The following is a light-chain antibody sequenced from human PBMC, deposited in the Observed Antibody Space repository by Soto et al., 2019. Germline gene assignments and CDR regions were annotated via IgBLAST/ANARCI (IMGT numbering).Light chain of an antibody. CDR3: GTWDSSLSAGV. Sequence: QSVLTQPPSVSAAPGQKVTISCSGSSSNTGNNYVSWYQQLPGTAPKLLIYDNNKRPSGIPDRFSGSKSGTSATLGITGLQNGDEADYYCGTWDSSLSAGVFGGGTKLTVL. CDR1: SSNTGNNY. CDR2: DNN. J-gene: IGLJ2*01. V-gene: IGLV1-51*01.